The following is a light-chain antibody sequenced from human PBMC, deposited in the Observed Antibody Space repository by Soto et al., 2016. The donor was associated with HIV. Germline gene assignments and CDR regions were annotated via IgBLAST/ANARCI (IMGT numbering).Light chain of an antibody. J-gene: IGLJ2*01. V-gene: IGLV3-21*02. CDR3: QVWHIDFDHRFVV. CDR1: NIGSKS. Sequence: SYELTQPPSVSVAPGQTARITCGGDNIGSKSVHWYQKKPGQAPLLVVSDDNDRPSGIPERFSGSNPGNTAILTVSRVEAGDEADYYCQVWHIDFDHRFVVFGGGTHLTVL. CDR2: DDN.